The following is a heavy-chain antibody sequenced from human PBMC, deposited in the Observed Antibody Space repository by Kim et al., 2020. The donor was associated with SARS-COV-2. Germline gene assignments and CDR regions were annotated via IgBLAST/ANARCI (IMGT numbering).Heavy chain of an antibody. D-gene: IGHD6-6*01. CDR2: IYYSGST. Sequence: SETLSLTCTVSGGSISSYYWSWIRQPPGKGLEWIGYIYYSGSTNYNPSLKSRVTISVDTSKNQFSLKLSSVTAADTAVYYCARGTSIAARPFDYWGQGTL. V-gene: IGHV4-59*13. CDR3: ARGTSIAARPFDY. CDR1: GGSISSYY. J-gene: IGHJ4*02.